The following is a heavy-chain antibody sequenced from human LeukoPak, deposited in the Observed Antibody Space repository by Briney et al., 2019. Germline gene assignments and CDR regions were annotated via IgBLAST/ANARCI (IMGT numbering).Heavy chain of an antibody. CDR2: IYYSGST. Sequence: SETLSLTCTVSGGSISSYYWSWIRQPPGKGLEWIGYIYYSGSTNYNPSLKSRVTISVDTSKNQFSLKLSSVTAADTAVYYCARGRYYYYYMDVWGKGTTVTVSS. V-gene: IGHV4-59*01. CDR1: GGSISSYY. CDR3: ARGRYYYYYMDV. J-gene: IGHJ6*03.